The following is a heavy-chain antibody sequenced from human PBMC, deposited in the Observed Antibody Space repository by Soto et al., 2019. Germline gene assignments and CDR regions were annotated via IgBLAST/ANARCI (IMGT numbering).Heavy chain of an antibody. V-gene: IGHV3-30*03. Sequence: QVQLVESGGGVVQPGRSLRLSCAASGFTFSSYGMHWVRQAPGKGLEWVAVISYDGSNKYYADSVKGRFTISRDNSKNTLYLQMNSLRAEDTAVYYCARDEVSPLTGYSSSWPKGTSFDYWGQGTLVTVSS. CDR2: ISYDGSNK. CDR1: GFTFSSYG. D-gene: IGHD6-13*01. CDR3: ARDEVSPLTGYSSSWPKGTSFDY. J-gene: IGHJ4*02.